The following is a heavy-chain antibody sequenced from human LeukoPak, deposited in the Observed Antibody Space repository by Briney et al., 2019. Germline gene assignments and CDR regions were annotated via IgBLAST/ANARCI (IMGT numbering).Heavy chain of an antibody. J-gene: IGHJ5*02. CDR2: IKEDGSEK. CDR1: GFTFSQCW. Sequence: PGGSLRLSCVASGFTFSQCWMTWVRQAPGKGLEWVPNIKEDGSEKYYVDSVGGRFTISRDNGRNSLYLQMNSLRVEDSAVYYCAREFGTDTWGQGTLVTVSS. D-gene: IGHD1-1*01. V-gene: IGHV3-7*05. CDR3: AREFGTDT.